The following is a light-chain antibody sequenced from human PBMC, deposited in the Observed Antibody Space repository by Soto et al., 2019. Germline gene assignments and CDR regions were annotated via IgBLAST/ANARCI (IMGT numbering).Light chain of an antibody. CDR1: SFKN. CDR3: SSYAGNINV. CDR2: DVS. V-gene: IGLV2-8*01. Sequence: QSVLTQPASVSGSPGQSITISCTGTSFKNVSWYQQHPGKAPKLMIYDVSNRPSGVPDRFSGSKSGNTASLTVSGLQAEDEADYYCSSYAGNINVFGGGTKVTVL. J-gene: IGLJ2*01.